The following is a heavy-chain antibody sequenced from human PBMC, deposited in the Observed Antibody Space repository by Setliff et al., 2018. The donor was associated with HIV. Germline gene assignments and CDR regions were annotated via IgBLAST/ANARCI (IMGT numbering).Heavy chain of an antibody. D-gene: IGHD7-27*01. CDR2: VHSTGTT. CDR1: GGSFSTYY. V-gene: IGHV4-4*07. J-gene: IGHJ3*01. Sequence: SETLSLTCTVSGGSFSTYYWSWIRQPAGEGLEYIGRVHSTGTTIYNPSLKSRVTMSVDTSKNQLSLKRLSVTAADAAVYYCARARSTRTGDRLEPYGFDLWGQGTQVTRLL. CDR3: ARARSTRTGDRLEPYGFDL.